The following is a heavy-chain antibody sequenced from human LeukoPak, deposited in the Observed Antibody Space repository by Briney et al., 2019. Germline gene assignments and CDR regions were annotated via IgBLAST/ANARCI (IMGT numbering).Heavy chain of an antibody. CDR1: GFTFSNYA. J-gene: IGHJ5*02. Sequence: GGSLRLSCAASGFTFSNYAMSWVRQGPGKGLEWVSVISGNGGRTYYADSVKGRFTISRDNSKNTLYLQMNSLRAEDTAVYYCAKVRDLDTVLGRFDNWGQGTLVTVSS. CDR2: ISGNGGRT. CDR3: AKVRDLDTVLGRFDN. D-gene: IGHD5-18*01. V-gene: IGHV3-23*01.